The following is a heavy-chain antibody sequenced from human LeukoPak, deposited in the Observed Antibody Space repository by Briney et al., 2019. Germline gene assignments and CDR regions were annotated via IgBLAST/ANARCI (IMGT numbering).Heavy chain of an antibody. CDR3: ARDLGTPEAPFDM. Sequence: PGGSLRLSCAASGFTFSYYALHWVRQAPGKGLEYVSTISSDAYRTHYASSVRGRFTISRDNSKNTLYLQMGSLRPEDMAVYYCARDLGTPEAPFDMWGQGTMVTVSS. CDR2: ISSDAYRT. V-gene: IGHV3-64*01. J-gene: IGHJ3*02. D-gene: IGHD6-19*01. CDR1: GFTFSYYA.